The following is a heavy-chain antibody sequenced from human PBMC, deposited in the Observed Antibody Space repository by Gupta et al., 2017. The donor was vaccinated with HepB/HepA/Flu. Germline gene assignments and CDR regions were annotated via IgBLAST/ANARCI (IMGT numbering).Heavy chain of an antibody. CDR3: YYDFWSGYYTGGSSGWYS. Sequence: EVQLLESGGGLVQPGGSLRLSCAASGFTFSSYAMSWVRQAPGKGLEWVSAISGSGGSTYYADSVKGRFTISRDNSKNTLYLQMNSLRAEDTAVYYCYYDFWSGYYTGGSSGWYSWGQGTLVTVSS. J-gene: IGHJ4*02. CDR1: GFTFSSYA. D-gene: IGHD3-3*01. V-gene: IGHV3-23*01. CDR2: ISGSGGST.